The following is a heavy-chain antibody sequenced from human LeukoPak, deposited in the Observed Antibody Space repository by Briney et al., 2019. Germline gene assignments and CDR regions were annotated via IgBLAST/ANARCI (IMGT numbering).Heavy chain of an antibody. V-gene: IGHV3-48*02. D-gene: IGHD3-22*01. CDR3: ARDLNLYDSSGYYPR. Sequence: GGSLSLSCAASGFTFSSYRMNGVRQAPGKGRAWVSCISSSSGTIYYADSVKGRFTISRDNAENSLYLQMNSLRDEDTAVYYCARDLNLYDSSGYYPRWGQGTLVTVSS. CDR2: ISSSSGTI. J-gene: IGHJ4*02. CDR1: GFTFSSYR.